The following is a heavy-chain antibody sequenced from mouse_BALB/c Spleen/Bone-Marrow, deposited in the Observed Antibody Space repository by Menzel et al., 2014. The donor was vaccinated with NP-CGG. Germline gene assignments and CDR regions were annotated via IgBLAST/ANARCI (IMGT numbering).Heavy chain of an antibody. CDR2: ILPGSGNT. CDR1: GYTFSSYW. J-gene: IGHJ3*01. CDR3: AREDYYSRFGY. Sequence: QVQLQQSGAELMKPGASVKISCKATGYTFSSYWIEWVKQRPGHGLEWIGEILPGSGNTNYNEKFKGKATFTADTSSDTAYMQLSSLTSEDSGVYYCAREDYYSRFGYWGQGTLVTVSA. V-gene: IGHV1-9*01. D-gene: IGHD2-12*01.